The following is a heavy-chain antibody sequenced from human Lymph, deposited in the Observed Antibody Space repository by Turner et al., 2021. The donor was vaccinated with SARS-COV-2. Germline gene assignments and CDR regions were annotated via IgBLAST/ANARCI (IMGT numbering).Heavy chain of an antibody. CDR2: ISYDGSNK. Sequence: QVQLVESGGGVVQPGRSLRLSCAASGFTFSTYAIYWVHQAPGKGLEWVAVISYDGSNKYYADSVKGRFTISRDNSKNTLYLQMNSLRAEDTAVYYCARYASGGYFYYGMDVWGQGTTVTVSS. J-gene: IGHJ6*02. CDR1: GFTFSTYA. V-gene: IGHV3-30*04. CDR3: ARYASGGYFYYGMDV. D-gene: IGHD3-10*01.